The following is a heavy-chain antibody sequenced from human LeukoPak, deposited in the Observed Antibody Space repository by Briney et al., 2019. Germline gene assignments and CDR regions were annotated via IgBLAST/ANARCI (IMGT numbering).Heavy chain of an antibody. V-gene: IGHV3-15*01. Sequence: PGGSLRLSCAASGFTFNNAWLTWVRQAPGKGLEWVGHIKSKTDGGTPDYAASVRGRFTISRDDLDNTLYLQMNSLETEDTAVYYCTAPRGPRNGYYLSDYWGQGTLVTVSS. CDR3: TAPRGPRNGYYLSDY. D-gene: IGHD3-3*01. CDR1: GFTFNNAW. J-gene: IGHJ4*01. CDR2: IKSKTDGGTP.